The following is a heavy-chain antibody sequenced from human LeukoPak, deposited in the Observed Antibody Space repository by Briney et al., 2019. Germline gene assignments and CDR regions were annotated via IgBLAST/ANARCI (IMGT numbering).Heavy chain of an antibody. J-gene: IGHJ4*02. D-gene: IGHD3-3*02. Sequence: GGSLRLSCSASGFTFSDYAISWVRQAPGKGLEWVSGISDSGRATYYADSVKGRYTISRDNSKNTVSLQMNSLTAEDTAVYFCARHDSIIPYWGQGTPVTVSP. CDR3: ARHDSIIPY. CDR1: GFTFSDYA. V-gene: IGHV3-23*01. CDR2: ISDSGRAT.